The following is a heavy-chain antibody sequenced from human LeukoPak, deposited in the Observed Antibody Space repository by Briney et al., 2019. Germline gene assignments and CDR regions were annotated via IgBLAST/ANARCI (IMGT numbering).Heavy chain of an antibody. CDR1: GYTFTCYY. CDR2: INPNSGGT. D-gene: IGHD4-17*01. V-gene: IGHV1-2*06. Sequence: ASVKVSCKASGYTFTCYYMHWVRQAPGQGLEWMGQINPNSGGTNYAQKFQGRVTMTRDTSISTAYMELSRLRSDDTAVYYCARAFLGVYGDYYYYGMDVWGQGTTVTVSS. J-gene: IGHJ6*02. CDR3: ARAFLGVYGDYYYYGMDV.